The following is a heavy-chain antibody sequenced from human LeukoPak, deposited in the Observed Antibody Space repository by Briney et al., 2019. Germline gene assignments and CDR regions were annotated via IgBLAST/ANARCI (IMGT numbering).Heavy chain of an antibody. Sequence: ASVKVSCKASGGTFSSYAISWVRQAPGQGLEWMGGIIPIFGTANYAQKFQRRVTITADESTSTAYMELSSLRSEDTAVYYCARGSDTAMFPTYYYYGMDVWGQGTTVTVSS. CDR1: GGTFSSYA. J-gene: IGHJ6*02. D-gene: IGHD5-18*01. V-gene: IGHV1-69*13. CDR2: IIPIFGTA. CDR3: ARGSDTAMFPTYYYYGMDV.